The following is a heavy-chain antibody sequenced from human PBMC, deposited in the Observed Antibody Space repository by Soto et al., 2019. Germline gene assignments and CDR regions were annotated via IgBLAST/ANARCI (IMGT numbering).Heavy chain of an antibody. CDR2: ISSDGRNE. CDR1: GFIFSNDG. CDR3: TRGGSPYFDF. J-gene: IGHJ4*02. V-gene: IGHV3-30*03. Sequence: DLEESGGGVVQPGGSLRLSCEASGFIFSNDGMVWVRQAPGKGLEWLATISSDGRNEHYADSVRGRFTISRDNSQNTLYLQVRDLRPDDTAMYYCTRGGSPYFDFWGQGALVTVSS. D-gene: IGHD3-16*01.